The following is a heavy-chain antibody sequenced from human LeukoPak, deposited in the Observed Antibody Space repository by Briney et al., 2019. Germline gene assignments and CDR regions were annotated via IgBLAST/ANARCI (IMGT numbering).Heavy chain of an antibody. V-gene: IGHV4-61*01. Sequence: SETLSLTCTVSGGSISSSSYYWSWIRQPPGKGLEWIGYIYYSGSTNYNPSLKSRVTISVDTSKNQFSLKLSSVTAADTAVYYCASSYCSGGSCSVDYWGQGTLVTVSS. D-gene: IGHD2-15*01. J-gene: IGHJ4*02. CDR2: IYYSGST. CDR3: ASSYCSGGSCSVDY. CDR1: GGSISSSSYY.